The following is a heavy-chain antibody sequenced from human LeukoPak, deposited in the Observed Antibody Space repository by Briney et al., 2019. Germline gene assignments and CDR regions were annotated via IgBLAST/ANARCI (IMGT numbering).Heavy chain of an antibody. J-gene: IGHJ4*02. CDR2: INHSGST. CDR3: ARGGGNRGYYYDY. D-gene: IGHD6-25*01. Sequence: SETLSLTCAVYGGSFSGYYWSWIRQPPGRGLEWIGEINHSGSTDYNPSLKSRVTISVDTSKNQFSLKLSSVTAADTAVYYCARGGGNRGYYYDYWGQGTLVTVSS. CDR1: GGSFSGYY. V-gene: IGHV4-34*01.